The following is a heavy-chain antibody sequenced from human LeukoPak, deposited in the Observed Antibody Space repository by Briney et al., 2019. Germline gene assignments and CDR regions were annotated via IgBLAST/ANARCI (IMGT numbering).Heavy chain of an antibody. CDR2: ISGFNGDT. Sequence: ASVKVSCKASGYTFTSYGISWVRQAPGQGLEWMGWISGFNGDTNYAQKFQGRVTMTTDTSTSTAYMELRSLRSDDTAVYYRERYNSGSLGDYWGQGTLVTVSS. D-gene: IGHD6-19*01. V-gene: IGHV1-18*01. CDR3: ERYNSGSLGDY. J-gene: IGHJ4*02. CDR1: GYTFTSYG.